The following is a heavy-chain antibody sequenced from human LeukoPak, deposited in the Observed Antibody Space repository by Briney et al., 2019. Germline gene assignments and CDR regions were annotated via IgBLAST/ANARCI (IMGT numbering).Heavy chain of an antibody. J-gene: IGHJ3*02. CDR3: ASLNGYSYGLDAFDI. D-gene: IGHD5-18*01. CDR2: ISSSSSYI. Sequence: GGSLRLSCAASGFTFSSYSMNWVRQAPGKGLEWVSSISSSSSYIYYADSVKGRFTISRDNAKNSLYLQMNSLRAEDTAVYYCASLNGYSYGLDAFDIWGQGTMVTVSS. CDR1: GFTFSSYS. V-gene: IGHV3-21*01.